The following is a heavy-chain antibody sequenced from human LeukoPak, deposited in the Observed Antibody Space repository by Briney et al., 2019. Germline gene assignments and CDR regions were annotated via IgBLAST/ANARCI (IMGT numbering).Heavy chain of an antibody. CDR2: FDPEDGET. CDR3: ATPLCSSTNCDGWYFQH. J-gene: IGHJ1*01. Sequence: ASVKVSCKVSGYTLTELSMHWVRQAPGKGLEWMGGFDPEDGETIYVQKFQGRVTMTEDTSTDTAYMELSSLRSEDTAVYYCATPLCSSTNCDGWYFQHWGQGTLVTVSS. CDR1: GYTLTELS. D-gene: IGHD2-2*01. V-gene: IGHV1-24*01.